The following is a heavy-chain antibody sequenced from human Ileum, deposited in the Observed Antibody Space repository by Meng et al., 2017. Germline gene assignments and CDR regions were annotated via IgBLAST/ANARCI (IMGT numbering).Heavy chain of an antibody. CDR1: GGSISSGGYY. CDR3: ARSGSRWYGSTRVSHHFDI. V-gene: IGHV4-31*03. Sequence: SETLSLTCTVSGGSISSGGYYWSWIRQRPGKGLEWIGYIYDSGNTYPIPSLKGRLTVSIDTSKNQFSLNLSSVKAADAAIYYCARSGSRWYGSTRVSHHFDIWGQGTMVTVSS. J-gene: IGHJ3*02. CDR2: IYDSGNT. D-gene: IGHD3-10*01.